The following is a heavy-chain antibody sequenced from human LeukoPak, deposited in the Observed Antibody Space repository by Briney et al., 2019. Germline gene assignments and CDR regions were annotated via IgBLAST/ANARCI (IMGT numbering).Heavy chain of an antibody. Sequence: GGSLRLSCAASGFTFSSFAMHWVRQAPGKGLEWVAVISYDGSNKYYADSVKGRFTISRDNSKSTLDLQMNSLRAEDTAVYYCAKDQGRRNNYYDSSGPDYRGQGTLVTVSS. CDR2: ISYDGSNK. CDR1: GFTFSSFA. V-gene: IGHV3-30-3*01. CDR3: AKDQGRRNNYYDSSGPDY. D-gene: IGHD3-22*01. J-gene: IGHJ4*02.